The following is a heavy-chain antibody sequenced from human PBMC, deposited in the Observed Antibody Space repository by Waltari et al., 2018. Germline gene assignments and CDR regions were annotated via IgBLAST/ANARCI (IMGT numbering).Heavy chain of an antibody. D-gene: IGHD6-6*01. CDR2: IIPILGTA. CDR1: GGTFSSFA. J-gene: IGHJ6*03. Sequence: QVPLVQSGAEAKTPGSPVNASSLTTGGTFSSFAIRWVQLSHGQGLEWMGGIIPILGTANDAQKFQGRVTITADESKSTAYMELSSLRSKDTAVYYCARGSSSSPPYYYYYMDVWGKGTTVTVSS. V-gene: IGHV1-69*12. CDR3: ARGSSSSPPYYYYYMDV.